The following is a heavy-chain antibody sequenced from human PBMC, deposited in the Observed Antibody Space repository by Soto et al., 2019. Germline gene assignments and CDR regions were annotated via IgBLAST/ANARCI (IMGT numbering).Heavy chain of an antibody. V-gene: IGHV4-34*01. CDR3: ARGGLRFLTHSDWFDP. D-gene: IGHD3-3*01. J-gene: IGHJ5*02. Sequence: SETLSLTCAVYGGSFSGYYWSWIRQPPGKGLEWIGGINHSGSTNSNPSLKSRVTISVDTSKNQFSLKLSSVTAADTAVYYCARGGLRFLTHSDWFDPWGQGTLVTVSS. CDR2: INHSGST. CDR1: GGSFSGYY.